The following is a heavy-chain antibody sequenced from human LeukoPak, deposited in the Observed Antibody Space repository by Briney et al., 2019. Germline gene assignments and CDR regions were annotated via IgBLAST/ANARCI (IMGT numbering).Heavy chain of an antibody. D-gene: IGHD3-9*01. CDR2: ISYDGSNK. V-gene: IGHV3-30*04. J-gene: IGHJ4*02. CDR1: GFTFSSYA. CDR3: ARVRVDYDILTGYYFDY. Sequence: GGSLRLSCAASGFTFSSYAMHWVRQAPGKGLEWVAVISYDGSNKYYADSVKGRFTISRDNSKNTLYLQMNSLRAEDTAVYYCARVRVDYDILTGYYFDYWGQGTLVTVSS.